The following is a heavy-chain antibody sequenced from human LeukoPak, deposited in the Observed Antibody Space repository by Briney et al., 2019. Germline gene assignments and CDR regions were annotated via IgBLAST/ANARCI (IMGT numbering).Heavy chain of an antibody. CDR3: ARDRVGATSRVYDAFDI. J-gene: IGHJ3*02. CDR1: GFSVSSNY. CDR2: IYSGNNT. Sequence: GGSLRLSCAASGFSVSSNYMSWVRQAPGKGLEWVSVIYSGNNTYYADSVKGRFTISRDNSKNTLFLQMNSLRAEDTAVYYCARDRVGATSRVYDAFDIWGQGTMVTVSS. V-gene: IGHV3-66*01. D-gene: IGHD1-26*01.